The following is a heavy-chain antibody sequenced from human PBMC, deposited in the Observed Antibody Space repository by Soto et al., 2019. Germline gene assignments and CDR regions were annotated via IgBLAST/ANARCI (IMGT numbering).Heavy chain of an antibody. CDR3: ARVGPWVPYYYDSSPYTFENWFDP. V-gene: IGHV4-34*01. CDR2: INHSGST. J-gene: IGHJ5*02. CDR1: VGSLSCYY. Sequence: PSETLSLSCAVYVGSLSCYYWSWIRQPPGKGLEWIGEINHSGSTNYNPSLKSRVTISVDTSKNQFSLKLNSVTAADTAVYYCARVGPWVPYYYDSSPYTFENWFDPWGQGTLVTVSS. D-gene: IGHD3-22*01.